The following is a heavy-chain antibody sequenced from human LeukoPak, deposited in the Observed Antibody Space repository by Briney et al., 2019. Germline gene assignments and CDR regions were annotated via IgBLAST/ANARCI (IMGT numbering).Heavy chain of an antibody. CDR3: AKGYCTGTSCYMGLDY. CDR2: IRYDGTNK. J-gene: IGHJ4*02. CDR1: GFTFSSYG. Sequence: PGGSLRLSCAASGFTFSSYGMHWVRQAPGKGLEWVAFIRYDGTNKYYLDSVKGRFTISRDNSKNTLYLQMNSLRAEDTAVYYCAKGYCTGTSCYMGLDYWGQGTLVTVSS. D-gene: IGHD2-2*02. V-gene: IGHV3-30*02.